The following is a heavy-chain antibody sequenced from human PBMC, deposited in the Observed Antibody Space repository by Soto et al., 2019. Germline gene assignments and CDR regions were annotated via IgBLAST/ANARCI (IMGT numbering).Heavy chain of an antibody. Sequence: ASVKVSCKASGYTFTGYGMRWVQQAPGQGLEWMGWINPNSGGTNYAQKFQGCVTMTRDTSISTAYMELSRLRSDDTAVYYCARARQSGYYYYYYGMDVWGQGTTVTVSS. V-gene: IGHV1-2*04. D-gene: IGHD3-3*01. CDR2: INPNSGGT. CDR1: GYTFTGYG. J-gene: IGHJ6*02. CDR3: ARARQSGYYYYYYGMDV.